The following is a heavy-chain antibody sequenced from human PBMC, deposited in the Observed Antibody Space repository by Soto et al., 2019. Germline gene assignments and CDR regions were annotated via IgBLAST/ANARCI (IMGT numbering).Heavy chain of an antibody. CDR1: GDSVSSNSAA. D-gene: IGHD6-6*01. J-gene: IGHJ6*02. CDR2: TYYRSKWYN. V-gene: IGHV6-1*01. Sequence: PSQTLSLTCAISGDSVSSNSAAWNWIRQSPSRGLEWLGRTYYRSKWYNDYAVSVKSRITINPDTSKNQFSLQPNSVTPEDTAVYYSARDGTESAEYSSSSPPYYYYGMDVWGQGTTVTVSS. CDR3: ARDGTESAEYSSSSPPYYYYGMDV.